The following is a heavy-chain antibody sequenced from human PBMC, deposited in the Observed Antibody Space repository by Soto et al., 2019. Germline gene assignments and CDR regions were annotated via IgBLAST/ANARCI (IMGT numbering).Heavy chain of an antibody. Sequence: QVQLVQSGAEVKKPGASVKVSCKASGYTFTSYAMHWVRQAPGQRLEWMGWINAGNGNTKYSQKFQGRVTITRDTSASTAYMELSSLRSEDTAVYYCARGPYGSGSLDYWGQGPLVTVSS. J-gene: IGHJ4*02. CDR1: GYTFTSYA. CDR3: ARGPYGSGSLDY. V-gene: IGHV1-3*01. CDR2: INAGNGNT. D-gene: IGHD3-10*01.